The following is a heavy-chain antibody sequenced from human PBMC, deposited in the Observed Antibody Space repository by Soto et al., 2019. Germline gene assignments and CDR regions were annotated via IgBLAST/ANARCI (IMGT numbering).Heavy chain of an antibody. D-gene: IGHD3-9*01. Sequence: EVQLLESGGDLVQPGGSLRLSCAASGFTFTSYAMSWIRQAPGKGLEWVSAITGGGDNTYYADSVKGRFTISRDNSKNTLYLQMNSMRADDTAFYYCTQDGGSRDWLSINWGQGTLVTVSP. V-gene: IGHV3-23*01. J-gene: IGHJ4*02. CDR3: TQDGGSRDWLSIN. CDR2: ITGGGDNT. CDR1: GFTFTSYA.